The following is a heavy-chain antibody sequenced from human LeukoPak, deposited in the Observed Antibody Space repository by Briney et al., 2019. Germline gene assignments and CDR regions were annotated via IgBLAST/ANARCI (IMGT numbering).Heavy chain of an antibody. D-gene: IGHD3-9*01. CDR3: ARDGWDVLRYFDWLYGYLDY. J-gene: IGHJ4*02. CDR1: GFTFRDNY. CDR2: ISSSGSTI. Sequence: PGGSLRLSCAASGFTFRDNYMSWIRRAPGKGLEWVSYISSSGSTIYYADSVKGRFTIYTVNAKNSLYLQMNSLRAEDTAVYYCARDGWDVLRYFDWLYGYLDYWGQGTLVTVSS. V-gene: IGHV3-11*04.